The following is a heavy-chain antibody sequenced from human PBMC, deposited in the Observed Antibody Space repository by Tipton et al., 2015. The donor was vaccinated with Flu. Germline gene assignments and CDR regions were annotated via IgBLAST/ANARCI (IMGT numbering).Heavy chain of an antibody. CDR1: GFDFSTFA. V-gene: IGHV3-23*01. D-gene: IGHD6-13*01. Sequence: SLRLSCAASGFDFSTFAMAWVRQAPGRGLEWVSTITGGGIYTYYGDSVRGRFLISRDDSTNTLYLLINSLRVEDTAVYYCVRAIAAAGSRWGQGTLVTVSS. CDR3: VRAIAAAGSR. J-gene: IGHJ4*02. CDR2: ITGGGIYT.